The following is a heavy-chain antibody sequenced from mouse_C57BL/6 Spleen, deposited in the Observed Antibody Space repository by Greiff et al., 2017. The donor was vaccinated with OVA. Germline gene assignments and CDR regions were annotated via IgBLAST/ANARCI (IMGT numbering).Heavy chain of an antibody. CDR1: GYTFTSYW. CDR2: IHPSDSDT. J-gene: IGHJ2*01. D-gene: IGHD2-2*01. Sequence: QVQLQQPGAELVKPGASVKVSCKASGYTFTSYWMHWVKQRPGQGLEWIGRIHPSDSDTNYNQKFKGKATLTVDKSSSTAYIQLSSLTSEDSAVYYCAIGRPIYYGYDWGQGTTLTVSS. CDR3: AIGRPIYYGYD. V-gene: IGHV1-74*01.